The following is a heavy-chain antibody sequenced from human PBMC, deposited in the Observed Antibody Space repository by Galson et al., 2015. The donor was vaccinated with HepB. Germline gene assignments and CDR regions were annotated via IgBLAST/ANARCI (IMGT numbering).Heavy chain of an antibody. CDR3: ARLGERDIVEVPAARGAFDI. J-gene: IGHJ3*02. Sequence: QSGAEVKKPGESLRISCKGSGYSFTSYWISWVRQMPGKGLEWMGRIDPSDSYTNYSPSFQGHVTISADKSISTAYLQWSSLKASDTAMYYCARLGERDIVEVPAARGAFDIWGQGTMVTVSS. CDR1: GYSFTSYW. CDR2: IDPSDSYT. D-gene: IGHD2-2*01. V-gene: IGHV5-10-1*01.